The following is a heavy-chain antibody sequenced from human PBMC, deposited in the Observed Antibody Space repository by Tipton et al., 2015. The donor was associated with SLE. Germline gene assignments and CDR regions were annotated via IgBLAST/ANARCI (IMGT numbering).Heavy chain of an antibody. CDR3: ARGGGSGSYYNWYAFDI. V-gene: IGHV4-38-2*02. Sequence: TLSLTCTVSGYSISSSYYWGWIRQPPGKGLEWIGSIYYSGSTYYNPSLKSRVTISVDTSKNQFSLKLSSVTAADTAVYYCARGGGSGSYYNWYAFDIWGQGTMVTVSS. CDR2: IYYSGST. J-gene: IGHJ3*02. D-gene: IGHD3-10*01. CDR1: GYSISSSYY.